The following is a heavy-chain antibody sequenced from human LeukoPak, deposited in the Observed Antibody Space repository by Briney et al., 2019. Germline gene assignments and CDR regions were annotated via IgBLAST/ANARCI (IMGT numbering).Heavy chain of an antibody. Sequence: GGSLRLSCAASGFTFSSYAMSWGRQAPGTGLEWVSAISGSGGSTYYADSVKGRFTISRDNSKNTLYLQMNSLRAEDTAVYYCARRRSVGGVSRVTARWWFDPWGQGTPVTVSS. CDR3: ARRRSVGGVSRVTARWWFDP. CDR1: GFTFSSYA. J-gene: IGHJ5*02. CDR2: ISGSGGST. D-gene: IGHD6-6*01. V-gene: IGHV3-23*01.